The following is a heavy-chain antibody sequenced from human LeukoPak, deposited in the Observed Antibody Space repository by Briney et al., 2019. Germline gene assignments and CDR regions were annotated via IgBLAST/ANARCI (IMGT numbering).Heavy chain of an antibody. D-gene: IGHD3-10*01. CDR3: ARAGKIMITMVRGALASSDGFDI. Sequence: ASVKVSCKASGYTFTGYYIHWVRQAPGQGLEWMGRINPNSGGTKYAQKFQDRVTMTRDTSISTAYMELSRLRSDDTAVYYCARAGKIMITMVRGALASSDGFDIWGQGKMVTVSS. V-gene: IGHV1-2*02. CDR2: INPNSGGT. J-gene: IGHJ3*02. CDR1: GYTFTGYY.